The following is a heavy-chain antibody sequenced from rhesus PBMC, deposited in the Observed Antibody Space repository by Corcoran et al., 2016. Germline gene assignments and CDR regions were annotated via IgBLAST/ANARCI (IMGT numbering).Heavy chain of an antibody. J-gene: IGHJ6*01. D-gene: IGHD3-22*01. CDR2: GDTEDGEA. CDR1: GYTFTDPY. Sequence: EVQLVQSGAEVKKPGATVKISCKASGYTFTDPYLNWVRTAPGTGLGWMGGGDTEDGEAEYTQRLQEKVTSTADMSTDTAYMELSSRRSEDTAVDYCARAYWSDRDGLDSWGQGVVVTVSS. V-gene: IGHV1-111*02. CDR3: ARAYWSDRDGLDS.